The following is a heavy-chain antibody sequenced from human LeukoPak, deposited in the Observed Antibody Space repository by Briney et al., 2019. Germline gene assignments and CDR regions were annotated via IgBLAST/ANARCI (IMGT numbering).Heavy chain of an antibody. J-gene: IGHJ4*02. V-gene: IGHV3-21*01. CDR2: ITSSNNYI. CDR1: GFTFSSYS. Sequence: GGSLRLSCAASGFTFSSYSMNWVRQAPGKGLEWVSSITSSNNYIYYGDSVKGRFTISRDNAKNSLYLQMNSLRAEDTAVYYCARGGYSSSPMAYWGQGTLVTVSS. CDR3: ARGGYSSSPMAY. D-gene: IGHD6-13*01.